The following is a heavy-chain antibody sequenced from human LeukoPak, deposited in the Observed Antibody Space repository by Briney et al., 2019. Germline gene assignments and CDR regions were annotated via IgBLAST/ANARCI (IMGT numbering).Heavy chain of an antibody. D-gene: IGHD4-17*01. CDR2: INHSGST. CDR1: GGSFSGYY. CDR3: ARGERYGDYAWFDP. V-gene: IGHV4-34*01. Sequence: SETLSLTCAVYGGSFSGYYWSWIRQPPGKGLEWIGEINHSGSTNYNPSLKSRVTISVDTSKNQFSLKLSSVTAADTAVYYCARGERYGDYAWFDPWGQGTLVTVSS. J-gene: IGHJ5*02.